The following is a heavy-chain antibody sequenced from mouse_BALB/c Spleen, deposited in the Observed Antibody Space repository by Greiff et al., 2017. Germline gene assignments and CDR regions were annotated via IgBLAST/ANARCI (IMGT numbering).Heavy chain of an antibody. CDR2: ISSGSSTI. V-gene: IGHV5-17*02. D-gene: IGHD2-2*01. Sequence: EVQLVESGGGLVQPGGSRKLSCAASGFTFSSFGMHWVRQAPEKGLEWVAYISSGSSTIYYADTVKGRFTISRDNPKNTLFLQMTSLRSEDTAMYYCARGGYDVAMDYWGQGTSVTVSS. CDR3: ARGGYDVAMDY. J-gene: IGHJ4*01. CDR1: GFTFSSFG.